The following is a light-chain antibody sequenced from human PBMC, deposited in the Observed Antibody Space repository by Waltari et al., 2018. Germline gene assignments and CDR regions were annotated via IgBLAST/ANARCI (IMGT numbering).Light chain of an antibody. CDR1: QSLFYSEGNPF. CDR3: VQGTHWVT. J-gene: IGKJ4*01. CDR2: HIS. V-gene: IGKV2-30*01. Sequence: DVVLTQSPLFLPVARGQSVSLPCKSSQSLFYSEGNPFLTWFHQRPGQSPRRPIYHISTRASGVPDRFSGSGSGTDFTLSIAGVQPDDAGVYFCVQGTHWVTFGGGTTV.